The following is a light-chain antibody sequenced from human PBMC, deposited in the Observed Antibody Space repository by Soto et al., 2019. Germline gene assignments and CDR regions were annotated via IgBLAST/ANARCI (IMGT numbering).Light chain of an antibody. CDR2: GAS. Sequence: EIVLTQSPATLSLSPGESATLSCRASQSVDSRFLAWYQQKPGQAPRLLMYGASTRATGIPDRFSGSGSGTDFTLSISSLEPEDFAVYYCQKYDSSRTFGQGTKVEMK. CDR3: QKYDSSRT. J-gene: IGKJ1*01. CDR1: QSVDSRF. V-gene: IGKV3-20*01.